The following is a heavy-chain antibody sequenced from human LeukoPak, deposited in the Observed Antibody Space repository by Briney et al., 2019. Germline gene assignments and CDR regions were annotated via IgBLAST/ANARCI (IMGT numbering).Heavy chain of an antibody. J-gene: IGHJ5*02. CDR1: GGSISSSSYY. D-gene: IGHD3-10*01. CDR2: IYYSGST. V-gene: IGHV4-39*07. CDR3: AKSSAGRGWFDP. Sequence: SETLSLTCTVSGGSISSSSYYWGWIRQPPGKGLEWIGSIYYSGSTYYNPSLKSRVTISVDTSKNQFSLKLTSVTAADTAVYYCAKSSAGRGWFDPWGQGTLVTVSS.